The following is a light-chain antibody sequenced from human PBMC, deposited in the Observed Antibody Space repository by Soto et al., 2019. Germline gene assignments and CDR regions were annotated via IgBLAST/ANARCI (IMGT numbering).Light chain of an antibody. CDR1: SSNIGAGYD. Sequence: QSVVTQPPSVSGAPGQRVTISCTGSSSNIGAGYDVHWYQQLPGTAPKLLIYGNSNRPSGVPDRFSGSKSGTSASLAITGLKAEDEADYCCQSYDSSLSRGVFGGGTKLTVL. J-gene: IGLJ2*01. CDR3: QSYDSSLSRGV. V-gene: IGLV1-40*01. CDR2: GNS.